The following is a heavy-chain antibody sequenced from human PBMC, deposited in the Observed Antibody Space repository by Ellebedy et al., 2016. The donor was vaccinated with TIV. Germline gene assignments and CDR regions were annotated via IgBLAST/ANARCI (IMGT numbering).Heavy chain of an antibody. Sequence: SVKVSCXTSGDTFSNYVIDWVRQPPAQGREWMGGGIPMLTTPNYAQSFQGRVTITADESPSTAYMELSSLRSEDTAVYYCARQGPYNWGDFDSWGQGTLVTVSS. D-gene: IGHD1-20*01. CDR2: GIPMLTTP. CDR3: ARQGPYNWGDFDS. J-gene: IGHJ4*02. CDR1: GDTFSNYV. V-gene: IGHV1-69*13.